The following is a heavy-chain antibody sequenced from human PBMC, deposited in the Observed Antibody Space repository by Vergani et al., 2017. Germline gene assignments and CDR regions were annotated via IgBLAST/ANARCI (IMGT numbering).Heavy chain of an antibody. V-gene: IGHV4-59*12. Sequence: QVQLQESGPGLVKPSETLSLTCTVSGGSISSYYWSWIRQPPGKGLEWIGYIYYSGSTNYNPSLKSRVTISVDTSKNQFSLKLSSVTAADTAVYYCAREKAMVRGVVIYYYDGMDVWGQGTTVTVSS. CDR1: GGSISSYY. CDR3: AREKAMVRGVVIYYYDGMDV. J-gene: IGHJ6*02. CDR2: IYYSGST. D-gene: IGHD3-10*01.